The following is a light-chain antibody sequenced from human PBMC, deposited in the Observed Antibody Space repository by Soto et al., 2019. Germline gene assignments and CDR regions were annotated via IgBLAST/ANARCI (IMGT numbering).Light chain of an antibody. J-gene: IGLJ1*01. CDR3: SAYTSSSTYV. CDR1: SSDVGGYTS. Sequence: QSALTQPASVSGSPGQSITISCTGTSSDVGGYTSVSWYQQHPGKAPKLMIYEVSNRPSGFSNRFSGSKSGNTASLTISGLQAEDVSEYYCSAYTSSSTYVFGTGTQLTV. V-gene: IGLV2-14*01. CDR2: EVS.